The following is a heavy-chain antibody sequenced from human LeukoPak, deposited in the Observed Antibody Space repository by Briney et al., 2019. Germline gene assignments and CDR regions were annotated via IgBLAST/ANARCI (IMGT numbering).Heavy chain of an antibody. CDR2: MYYSGST. CDR3: ARAPAGQPYDYMDV. CDR1: GGAITNYY. Sequence: SETLSLTCTVSGGAITNYYWSWIRQPPGKGLEWIGYMYYSGSTNYNPSLKSRVTMSVDTSNNQISLKMTSLTAADTAVYYCARAPAGQPYDYMDVWGKGTTVTVSS. J-gene: IGHJ6*03. V-gene: IGHV4-59*01. D-gene: IGHD2-2*01.